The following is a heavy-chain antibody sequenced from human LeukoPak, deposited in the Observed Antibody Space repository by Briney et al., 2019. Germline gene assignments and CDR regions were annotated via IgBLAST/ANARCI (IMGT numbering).Heavy chain of an antibody. J-gene: IGHJ4*02. CDR3: ARVLDYYGSGTRDFDY. Sequence: SETLSLTCTVSGGSISSYYWSWIRQPPGKGLEWIGYIYYSGSTNYNPSLKSRVTMSADTSKNQFSLKLNSVTAADTAVYYCARVLDYYGSGTRDFDYWGQGILVTVSS. V-gene: IGHV4-59*08. CDR2: IYYSGST. D-gene: IGHD3-10*01. CDR1: GGSISSYY.